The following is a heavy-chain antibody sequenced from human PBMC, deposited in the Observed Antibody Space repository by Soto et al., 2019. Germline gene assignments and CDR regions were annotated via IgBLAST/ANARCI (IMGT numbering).Heavy chain of an antibody. D-gene: IGHD3-16*01. CDR3: ARVSRWGSGRYYNWFDP. J-gene: IGHJ5*02. V-gene: IGHV4-30-2*01. Sequence: TLSLTCAVSGGSISSGGYSWSWIRQPPGRGLEWIGYIYHSGSTYYNPSLKSRVTISVDRSKNQFSLKLSSVTAADTAVYYCARVSRWGSGRYYNWFDPWRQRXLFTVSS. CDR2: IYHSGST. CDR1: GGSISSGGYS.